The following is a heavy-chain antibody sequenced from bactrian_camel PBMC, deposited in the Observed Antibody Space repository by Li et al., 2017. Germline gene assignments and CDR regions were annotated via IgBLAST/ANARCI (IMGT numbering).Heavy chain of an antibody. CDR2: LGNDGSI. J-gene: IGHJ4*01. D-gene: IGHD5*01. CDR3: SASGLTNCGLDAWTLGYTY. V-gene: IGHV3S53*01. Sequence: HVQLVESGGGSVQAGGSLRLSCGASGNIASVTYMAWFRQGPGKRREGVATLGNDGSIDYTNSVKGRFTISRDRGKKFLYLQMNSLKPDDTGMYYCSASGLTNCGLDAWTLGYTYWGQGTQVTVS. CDR1: GNIASVTY.